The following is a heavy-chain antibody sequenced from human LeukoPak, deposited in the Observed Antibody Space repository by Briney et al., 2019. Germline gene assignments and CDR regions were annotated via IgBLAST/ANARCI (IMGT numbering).Heavy chain of an antibody. D-gene: IGHD3-10*01. V-gene: IGHV4-39*07. J-gene: IGHJ4*02. CDR3: ARDLGGSGSYYRSY. Sequence: PSETLSLTCTVSGGSISSSSYYWGWIRQPPGKGLEWLGSIYYSGSTYYNPSLKSRVTISVDTSKNQFSLKLSSVTAADTAVYYCARDLGGSGSYYRSYWGQGTLVTVSS. CDR1: GGSISSSSYY. CDR2: IYYSGST.